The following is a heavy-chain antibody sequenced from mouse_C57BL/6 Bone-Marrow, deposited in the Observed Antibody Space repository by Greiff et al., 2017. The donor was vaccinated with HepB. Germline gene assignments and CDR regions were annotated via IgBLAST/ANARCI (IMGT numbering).Heavy chain of an antibody. V-gene: IGHV1-50*01. CDR1: GYTFTSYW. J-gene: IGHJ3*01. CDR2: IDPSDSYT. D-gene: IGHD4-1*01. CDR3: ARRLGFAY. Sequence: VQLQQPGAELVKPGASVKLSCKASGYTFTSYWMQWVKQRPGQGLEWIGEIDPSDSYTNYNQKFKGKATLTVDTSSSTAYMQLSSLTSEDSAVYYCARRLGFAYWGQGTLVTVSA.